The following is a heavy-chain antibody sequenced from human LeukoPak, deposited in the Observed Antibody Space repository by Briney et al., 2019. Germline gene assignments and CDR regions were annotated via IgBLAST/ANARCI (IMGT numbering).Heavy chain of an antibody. CDR1: GFIFSDYS. V-gene: IGHV3-11*01. J-gene: IGHJ2*01. CDR2: ISSTSSSI. D-gene: IGHD3-16*01. Sequence: GGSLRVSCAASGFIFSDYSMSWIRQAPGNGLEWISYISSTSSSIYYGDSVRGRFTISRDSAKNSLYLHLNSLRAEDTAVYFCARQGPFGRYFDLWGRGTLVTVSS. CDR3: ARQGPFGRYFDL.